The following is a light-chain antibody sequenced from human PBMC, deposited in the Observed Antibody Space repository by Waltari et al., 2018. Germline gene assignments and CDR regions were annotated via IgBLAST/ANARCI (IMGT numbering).Light chain of an antibody. V-gene: IGLV2-23*02. J-gene: IGLJ3*02. CDR1: SSDIGRYDN. CDR2: DVS. Sequence: QSALTQPAAVSGSPGQSVTISCTGASSDIGRYDNVSWYQQHPGNAPKLVISDVSKRPSGVSDRFSGSKSGDTASLTISGLQFEDEADYYCCSYAGNYVWVFGGGTRLTVL. CDR3: CSYAGNYVWV.